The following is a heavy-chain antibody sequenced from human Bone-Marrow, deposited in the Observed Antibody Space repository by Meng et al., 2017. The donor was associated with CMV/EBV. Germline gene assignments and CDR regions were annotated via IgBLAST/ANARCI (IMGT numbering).Heavy chain of an antibody. CDR2: IIPILGIA. D-gene: IGHD2-2*01. CDR3: ARDRYCSSTSCYFRYYYGTDV. J-gene: IGHJ6*02. CDR1: GGTFSSYT. Sequence: SVKVSCKASGGTFSSYTISWVRQAPGQGLEWMGRIIPILGIANYAQKFQGRVTITADKSTSTAYMELSSLRSEDTAVYYCARDRYCSSTSCYFRYYYGTDVWGQGTTVTVSS. V-gene: IGHV1-69*04.